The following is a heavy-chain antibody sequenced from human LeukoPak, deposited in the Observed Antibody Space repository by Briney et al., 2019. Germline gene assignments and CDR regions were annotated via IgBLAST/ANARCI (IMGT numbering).Heavy chain of an antibody. J-gene: IGHJ4*02. CDR2: IYYSGST. CDR3: ARRAYCSSTSCYWNDY. D-gene: IGHD2-2*01. V-gene: IGHV4-39*01. CDR1: GGSISSSSYH. Sequence: SETLSLTCTVSGGSISSSSYHWGWLRQPPGKGLEWIGSIYYSGSTYYNPSLKSRVTISVDTSKNQFSLKLSSVTAADTAVYYCARRAYCSSTSCYWNDYWGRGTLVTVSS.